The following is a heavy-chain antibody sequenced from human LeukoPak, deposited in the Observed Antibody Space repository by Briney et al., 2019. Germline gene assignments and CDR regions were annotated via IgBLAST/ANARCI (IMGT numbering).Heavy chain of an antibody. J-gene: IGHJ4*02. D-gene: IGHD2-2*01. CDR2: IYSGGST. Sequence: PGGSLRLSCAASGFTVSSNYMSWVRQAPGKGLEWVSVIYSGGSTYYADSVKGRFTISRDNSKNTLYLQMNSLRAEDTAVYYCARLGYCSSTSCPIRYWGQGTLVTVSS. CDR1: GFTVSSNY. V-gene: IGHV3-53*01. CDR3: ARLGYCSSTSCPIRY.